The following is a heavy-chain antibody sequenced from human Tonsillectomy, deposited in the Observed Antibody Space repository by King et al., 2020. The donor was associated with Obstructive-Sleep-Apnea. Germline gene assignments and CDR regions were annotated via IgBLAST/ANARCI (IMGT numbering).Heavy chain of an antibody. D-gene: IGHD3-22*01. CDR1: GYSFTSYW. V-gene: IGHV5-51*01. CDR3: ARETMKSAFDI. J-gene: IGHJ3*02. CDR2: IYSGDSDT. Sequence: QLVQSGAEVKKPRESLKISCKGSGYSFTSYWIGWVRQMPGKGLEWRGIIYSGDSDTRYTPSFPGQVTISADKSISTAYLQWSSLKASDTAMYYCARETMKSAFDIWGQGTMVTVSS.